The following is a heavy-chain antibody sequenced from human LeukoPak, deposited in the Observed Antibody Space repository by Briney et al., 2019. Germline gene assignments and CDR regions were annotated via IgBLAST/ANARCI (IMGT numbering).Heavy chain of an antibody. Sequence: GGSLRLSCAASGFTFTSYWMHWVRQAPGKGLVWVSRISSDGSSTSYADSVKGRFTISRDNAKNSLYLQMNSLIAEDSAVYYCVRIPNNAGFPNWFDPWGQGTLVSVSS. D-gene: IGHD1-14*01. CDR2: ISSDGSST. CDR1: GFTFTSYW. CDR3: VRIPNNAGFPNWFDP. J-gene: IGHJ5*02. V-gene: IGHV3-74*01.